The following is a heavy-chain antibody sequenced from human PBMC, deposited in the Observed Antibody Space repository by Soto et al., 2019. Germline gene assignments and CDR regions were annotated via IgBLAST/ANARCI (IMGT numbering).Heavy chain of an antibody. CDR1: GGSISSGGYY. D-gene: IGHD3-9*01. CDR3: ARRDVLRYFDP. CDR2: ISYSGST. Sequence: QVQLQESGPGLVKPSQTLSLTCTVSGGSISSGGYYWSWIRQHPGKGLEWIGYISYSGSTYYNPSLNSRVTISVDTYKNQFSLKLSSVTAADTAVYYCARRDVLRYFDPWGQGTLVTVSS. J-gene: IGHJ5*02. V-gene: IGHV4-31*03.